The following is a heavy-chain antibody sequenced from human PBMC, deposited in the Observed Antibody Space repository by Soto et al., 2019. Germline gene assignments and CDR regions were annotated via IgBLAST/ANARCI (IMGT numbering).Heavy chain of an antibody. CDR3: ARNEVGYCSGGSCYDLNWFDP. D-gene: IGHD2-15*01. CDR2: IYYSGST. V-gene: IGHV4-39*01. J-gene: IGHJ5*02. CDR1: GGSISSSSYY. Sequence: SETLSLTCTVSGGSISSSSYYWGWIRQPPGKGLEWIGSIYYSGSTYYNPSLKSRVTISVGTSKNQFSLKLSSVTAADTAVYYCARNEVGYCSGGSCYDLNWFDPWGQGTLVTVSS.